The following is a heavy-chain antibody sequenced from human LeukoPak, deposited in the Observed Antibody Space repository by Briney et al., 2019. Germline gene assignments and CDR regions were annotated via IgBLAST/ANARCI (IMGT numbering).Heavy chain of an antibody. J-gene: IGHJ4*02. CDR1: GGSISSYY. Sequence: PSETLSLTCTVSGGSISSYYWSWLRQPPGKGLEWIGYIYYSGSTNYNPSLKSRVTISVDSSKKQFSLKLSSVTAADTAVYYCARDLKNSGWYYFDYWGQGTLVTVSS. D-gene: IGHD6-19*01. CDR2: IYYSGST. CDR3: ARDLKNSGWYYFDY. V-gene: IGHV4-59*01.